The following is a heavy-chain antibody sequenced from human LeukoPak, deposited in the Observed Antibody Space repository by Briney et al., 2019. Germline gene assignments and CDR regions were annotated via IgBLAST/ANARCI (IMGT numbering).Heavy chain of an antibody. D-gene: IGHD3-22*01. V-gene: IGHV1-46*01. Sequence: GASVKVSCKASGYTFTCYYMHWVRQAPGQGLEWMGIINPSGGSTSYAQKFQGRVTMTRDTSASTVYMELSSLRSEDTAVYYCARVAVITRAFDYWGQGTLVTVSS. CDR3: ARVAVITRAFDY. J-gene: IGHJ4*02. CDR1: GYTFTCYY. CDR2: INPSGGST.